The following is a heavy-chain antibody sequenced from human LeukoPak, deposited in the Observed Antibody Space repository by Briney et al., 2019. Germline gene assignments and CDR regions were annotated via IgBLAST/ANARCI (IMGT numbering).Heavy chain of an antibody. J-gene: IGHJ4*02. CDR2: INHSGST. D-gene: IGHD3-22*01. CDR1: GGSFSGYY. V-gene: IGHV4-34*01. Sequence: SETLSLTCAAYGGSFSGYYWSWIRQPPGKGLEWIGEINHSGSTNYNPSLKSRVTISVDTSKNQFSLKLSSVTAADTAVYYCARGGKKKITYYYDSSGYSFDYWGQGTLVTVSS. CDR3: ARGGKKKITYYYDSSGYSFDY.